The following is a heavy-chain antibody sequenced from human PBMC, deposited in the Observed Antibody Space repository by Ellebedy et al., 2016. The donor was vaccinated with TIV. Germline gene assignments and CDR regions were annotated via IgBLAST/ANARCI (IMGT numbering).Heavy chain of an antibody. CDR1: GYTFINHV. Sequence: AASVKVSCKASGYTFINHVIHWVRQAPGQRLEWMGWIIPGDFNTKYSQKFQGGVTITTDTSASTSYMELSSLRSEDTAVYYCARDTQGGYDLTYLFDYWGQGTLVTVSS. J-gene: IGHJ4*02. CDR2: IIPGDFNT. CDR3: ARDTQGGYDLTYLFDY. V-gene: IGHV1-3*01. D-gene: IGHD5-12*01.